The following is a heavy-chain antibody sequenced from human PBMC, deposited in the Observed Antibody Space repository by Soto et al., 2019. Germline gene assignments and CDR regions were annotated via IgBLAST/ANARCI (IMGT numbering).Heavy chain of an antibody. Sequence: QVQLQQWGAGLLKPSETLSLTCAVYGGSFSGYYWSWIRQPPGKGLEWIGEINRSGSTNYNPSLKSRVTISVDTSKNQFSLKLSSVTAADTAVYYCARSRGFLPFDIWGQGTMVTVSS. CDR1: GGSFSGYY. CDR3: ARSRGFLPFDI. J-gene: IGHJ3*02. D-gene: IGHD3-10*01. CDR2: INRSGST. V-gene: IGHV4-34*01.